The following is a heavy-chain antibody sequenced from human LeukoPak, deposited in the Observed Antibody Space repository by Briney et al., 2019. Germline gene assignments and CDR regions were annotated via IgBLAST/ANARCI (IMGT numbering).Heavy chain of an antibody. V-gene: IGHV1-69*05. CDR3: ARGLFEQWSNWFDP. D-gene: IGHD6-19*01. CDR1: GGTFSSYG. Sequence: SVKVSCKASGGTFSSYGIIWVRQAPGQGLEWMGRIIPIFGTANYAQKFQGRVTIITDESTSTAYMELSSLRSEDTAVYYCARGLFEQWSNWFDPWGQGTLVTVSS. CDR2: IIPIFGTA. J-gene: IGHJ5*02.